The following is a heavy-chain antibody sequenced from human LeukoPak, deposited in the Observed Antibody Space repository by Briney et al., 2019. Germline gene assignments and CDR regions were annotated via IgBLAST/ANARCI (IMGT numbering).Heavy chain of an antibody. CDR3: ARGGSYSSGWYTGYYFDY. D-gene: IGHD6-19*01. CDR1: GGSISSGGYY. CDR2: INHSGST. V-gene: IGHV4-30-2*01. J-gene: IGHJ4*02. Sequence: PSQTLSLTCTVSGGSISSGGYYWSWIRQPPGKGLEWIGEINHSGSTNYNPSLKSRVTISVDTSKNQFSLKLSSVTAADTAVYYCARGGSYSSGWYTGYYFDYWGQGTLVTVSS.